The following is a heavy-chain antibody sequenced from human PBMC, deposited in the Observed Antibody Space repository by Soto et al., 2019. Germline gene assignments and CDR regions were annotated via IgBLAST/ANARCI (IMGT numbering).Heavy chain of an antibody. Sequence: QVQLQQWGAGLLKPSETLSLTCAVYGGSFSGYYWSWIRQPPGTGLEWIGEINHSGSTNYNPSLRSRFTIPVDTDKHQFSPRLSPVTAAGTDVYYCARGRLVGVPAAMDGGYDYWGQGPLVSVSS. CDR2: INHSGST. CDR3: ARGRLVGVPAAMDGGYDY. CDR1: GGSFSGYY. D-gene: IGHD2-2*01. V-gene: IGHV4-34*01. J-gene: IGHJ4*02.